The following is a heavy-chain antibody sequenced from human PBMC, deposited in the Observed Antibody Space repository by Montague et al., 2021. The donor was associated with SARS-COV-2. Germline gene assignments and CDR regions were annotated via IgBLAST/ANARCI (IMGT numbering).Heavy chain of an antibody. Sequence: TLSLTCTVSGGSISSGGYYWSWIRQHPGKGLEWIGYIYYSGSTYYNPSLKSRVTISVDTSKNQFSLQLASVTAADTAVYYCARHRGFGDLWALDYWGQGTLVAVSS. CDR2: IYYSGST. J-gene: IGHJ4*02. CDR3: ARHRGFGDLWALDY. CDR1: GGSISSGGYY. V-gene: IGHV4-30-4*08. D-gene: IGHD3-10*01.